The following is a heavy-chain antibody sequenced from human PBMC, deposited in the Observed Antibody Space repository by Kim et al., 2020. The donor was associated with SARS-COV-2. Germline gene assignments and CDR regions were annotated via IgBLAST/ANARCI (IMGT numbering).Heavy chain of an antibody. CDR1: GGSFSGYY. CDR2: INHSGST. CDR3: ARERGDGVWRYYFDY. Sequence: SETLSLTCAVYGGSFSGYYWSWIRQPPGKGLEWIGEINHSGSTNYNPSLKSRVTISVDTSKNQFSLKLSSVTAADTAVYYCARERGDGVWRYYFDYWGQGTLVTVSS. D-gene: IGHD3-3*01. V-gene: IGHV4-34*01. J-gene: IGHJ4*02.